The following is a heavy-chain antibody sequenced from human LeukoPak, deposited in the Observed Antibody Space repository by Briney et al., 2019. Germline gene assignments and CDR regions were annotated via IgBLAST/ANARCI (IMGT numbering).Heavy chain of an antibody. V-gene: IGHV3-23*01. CDR3: ARERTGTFDY. CDR2: ISGSGGST. CDR1: GFTFSSYA. D-gene: IGHD6-13*01. J-gene: IGHJ4*02. Sequence: GGSLRLSCAASGFTFSSYAMSWVRQAPGKGLEWVSAISGSGGSTYYADSVKGRFTISRDNAKNSLYLQMNSLRAEDTAVYYCARERTGTFDYWGQGTLVTVSS.